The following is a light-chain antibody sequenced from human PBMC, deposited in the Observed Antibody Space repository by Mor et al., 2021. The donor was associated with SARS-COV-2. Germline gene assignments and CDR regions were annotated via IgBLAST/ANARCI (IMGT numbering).Light chain of an antibody. J-gene: IGKJ4*01. CDR2: GAS. V-gene: IGKV3-15*01. CDR3: QQDNNWPLT. CDR1: QSVSSN. Sequence: CRASQSVSSNLDWYQQKPGQAPRLLIYGASTRATGIPARFSGSGSGTEFTLTISRLQSEDFAVYFFQQDNNWPLTFGGGTKVEIK.